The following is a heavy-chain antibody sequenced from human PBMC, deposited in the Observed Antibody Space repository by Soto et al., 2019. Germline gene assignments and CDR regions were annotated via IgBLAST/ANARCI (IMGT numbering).Heavy chain of an antibody. Sequence: SETLSLTCTVSGGSISSGGYYWSWIRQHPGTGLEWIGEINNSGSTNYNPSLKSRVTISVDTSKNKFSMKLSSVTAANTAGYNCARYPYYYGSGSYWLNYYYYGMDVWGQGTTVTVSS. D-gene: IGHD3-10*01. V-gene: IGHV4-61*08. J-gene: IGHJ6*02. CDR2: INNSGST. CDR3: ARYPYYYGSGSYWLNYYYYGMDV. CDR1: GGSISSGGYY.